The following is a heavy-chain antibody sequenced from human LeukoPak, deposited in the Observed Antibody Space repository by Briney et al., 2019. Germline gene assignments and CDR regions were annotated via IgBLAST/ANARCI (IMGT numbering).Heavy chain of an antibody. J-gene: IGHJ4*02. D-gene: IGHD3-22*01. Sequence: GRSLRLSCAVSGFTLSNYGMSGVRQAPGKGLEWVAGISGSGGRTNYADSVKGRFTISRDNPKNTLYLQMNSLRVEDTAVYFCAKRGVVSRVILVGFHKEAYYFDSWGQGALVTVSS. CDR1: GFTLSNYG. V-gene: IGHV3-23*01. CDR2: ISGSGGRT. CDR3: AKRGVVSRVILVGFHKEAYYFDS.